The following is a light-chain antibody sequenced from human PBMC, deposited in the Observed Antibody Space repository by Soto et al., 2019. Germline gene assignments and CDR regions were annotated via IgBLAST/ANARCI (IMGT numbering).Light chain of an antibody. V-gene: IGLV2-8*01. Sequence: QSALTQPPSASGSPGQSVTISCTGTSSDVGGYDYVSWYQQHPDKAPKLMIYEVTKRPSGVPDRFSGSKSGNTASLTVSGLQAEDEADYYCSSYAGSNHLDVFGTGTKLTVL. CDR3: SSYAGSNHLDV. CDR2: EVT. CDR1: SSDVGGYDY. J-gene: IGLJ1*01.